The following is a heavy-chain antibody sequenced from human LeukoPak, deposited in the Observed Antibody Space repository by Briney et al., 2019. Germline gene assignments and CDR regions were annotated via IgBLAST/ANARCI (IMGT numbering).Heavy chain of an antibody. Sequence: SETLSLTCAVYGGSFSGYYWSWIRQPPGKGLEWIGEINHSGSTNYNPSLKSRVTISVDTSKNQFSLKLSSVTAADTAVYYCASCKTRGYSYEASFYYYYYYMDVWGKGTTVTVSS. CDR3: ASCKTRGYSYEASFYYYYYYMDV. V-gene: IGHV4-34*01. CDR2: INHSGST. D-gene: IGHD5-18*01. J-gene: IGHJ6*03. CDR1: GGSFSGYY.